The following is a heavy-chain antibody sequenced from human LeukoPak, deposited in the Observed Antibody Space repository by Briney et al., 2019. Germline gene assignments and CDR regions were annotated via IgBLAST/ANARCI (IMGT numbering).Heavy chain of an antibody. Sequence: SVKVSCKASGGTFSSYAISWVRQAPGQGLEWMGGIIPIFGTANYAQKFQGRVTITTDESTSTAYMELSSLRSEDTAVYYCASSSYYDSSGYLPMGYWGQGTLVTVSS. CDR3: ASSSYYDSSGYLPMGY. D-gene: IGHD3-22*01. CDR1: GGTFSSYA. J-gene: IGHJ4*02. V-gene: IGHV1-69*05. CDR2: IIPIFGTA.